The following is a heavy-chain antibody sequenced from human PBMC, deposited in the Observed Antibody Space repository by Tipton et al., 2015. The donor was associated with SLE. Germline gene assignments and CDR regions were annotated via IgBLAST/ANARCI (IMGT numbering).Heavy chain of an antibody. CDR1: GGSFSGYY. CDR3: ARAGRYYGSGRINWFDP. J-gene: IGHJ5*02. CDR2: INHSGST. D-gene: IGHD3-10*01. V-gene: IGHV4-34*01. Sequence: TLSLTCAVYGGSFSGYYWSWFRQPPGKGLGWIGEINHSGSTNYNPSLKSRVTISVDTSKNQFSLKLSSVTAADTAVYYCARAGRYYGSGRINWFDPWGQGTLVTVSS.